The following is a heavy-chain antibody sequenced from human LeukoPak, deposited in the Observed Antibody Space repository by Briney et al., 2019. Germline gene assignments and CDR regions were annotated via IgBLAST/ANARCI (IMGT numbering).Heavy chain of an antibody. J-gene: IGHJ4*02. CDR3: ARHLDNCGDDCYIFDY. V-gene: IGHV4-59*08. Sequence: SETLSLTCTVSGGSIFSYYWSWIRQPAGKGLEWMGYIYYSGSTNYNPSLKSRVTISVDTSKNQFSLRVSSVTAADTAVYYCARHLDNCGDDCYIFDYWGQGTLVTVSS. CDR2: IYYSGST. D-gene: IGHD2-21*01. CDR1: GGSIFSYY.